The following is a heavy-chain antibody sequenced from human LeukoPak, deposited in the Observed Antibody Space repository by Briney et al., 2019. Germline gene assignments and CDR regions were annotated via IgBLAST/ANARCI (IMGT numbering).Heavy chain of an antibody. CDR3: ARIVGVAEQIHDY. Sequence: QAGGSLRLSCAASGFTFNSYAMSWVRQAPGKGLEWVSAISGSGGTTYYADSVKGRFTVSRDNSKNTVYLEMNSLRAEDTAVYYCARIVGVAEQIHDYWGQGTLVTVSS. CDR2: ISGSGGTT. V-gene: IGHV3-23*01. CDR1: GFTFNSYA. J-gene: IGHJ4*02. D-gene: IGHD2-21*01.